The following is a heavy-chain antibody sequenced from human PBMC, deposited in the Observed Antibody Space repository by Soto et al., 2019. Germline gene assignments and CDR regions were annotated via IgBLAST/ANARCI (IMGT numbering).Heavy chain of an antibody. D-gene: IGHD3-16*02. CDR2: IKQDGSEK. J-gene: IGHJ4*02. CDR3: ARDPSRGYDYIWGSYRYLYYFDY. CDR1: GFTFSSYW. Sequence: PGGSLRLSCAASGFTFSSYWMSWVRQAPGKGLEWVANIKQDGSEKYYVDSVKGRFTISRDNAKSSLYLQMNSLRAEDTAVYYCARDPSRGYDYIWGSYRYLYYFDYWGQGTLVTVSS. V-gene: IGHV3-7*01.